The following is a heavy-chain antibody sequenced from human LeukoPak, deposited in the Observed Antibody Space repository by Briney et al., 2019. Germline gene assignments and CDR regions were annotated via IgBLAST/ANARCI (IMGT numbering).Heavy chain of an antibody. CDR2: ISGDGSST. Sequence: GRSLRLSCAASGFTFSNYAMHWVRQAPGKGLEWVSLISGDGSSTYYVDSVKGRFTISRDNSKNSLYLQMNSLRTEDTALYYCAKLNSGYRGGYYLYYFDYWGQGALVTVSS. J-gene: IGHJ4*02. V-gene: IGHV3-43*02. D-gene: IGHD5-24*01. CDR3: AKLNSGYRGGYYLYYFDY. CDR1: GFTFSNYA.